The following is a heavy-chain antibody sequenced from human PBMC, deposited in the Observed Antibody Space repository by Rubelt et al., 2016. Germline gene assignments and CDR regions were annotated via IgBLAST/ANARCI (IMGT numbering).Heavy chain of an antibody. V-gene: IGHV3-74*01. Sequence: EVQLVESGGGLVQPGGSLRLSCAASGFTFSTYWMHWVRQAPGKGPVWVARINIDAVTTTYADSVKGRFTISRDNAKNTLFLQWNSLSAEDTAVYYCAWVNTMGRFDPGGQGTLVTVSS. CDR3: AWVNTMGRFDP. CDR2: INIDAVTT. J-gene: IGHJ5*02. D-gene: IGHD3-22*01. CDR1: GFTFSTYW.